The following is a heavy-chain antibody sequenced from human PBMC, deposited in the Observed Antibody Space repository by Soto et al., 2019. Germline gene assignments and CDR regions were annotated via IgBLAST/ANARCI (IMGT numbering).Heavy chain of an antibody. V-gene: IGHV4-31*03. J-gene: IGHJ3*02. CDR3: ARVYCSGGSCYAFDI. CDR1: GGSISSGGYY. Sequence: QVQLQESGPGLVKPSQTLSLTCTVSGGSISSGGYYWSWIRQHPGKGLEWIGYIYYSGSTYYNPSLKRRVTISVDTSKNQFSLKLSSVTAADTAVYYCARVYCSGGSCYAFDIWGQGTMVTVSS. CDR2: IYYSGST. D-gene: IGHD2-15*01.